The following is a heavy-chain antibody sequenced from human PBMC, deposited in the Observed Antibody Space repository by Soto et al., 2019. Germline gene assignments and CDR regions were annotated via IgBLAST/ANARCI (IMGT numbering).Heavy chain of an antibody. D-gene: IGHD2-2*02. J-gene: IGHJ5*02. CDR3: AKGGAGCTSFSCYTSGWLDP. CDR1: GGSITGSY. CDR2: ITDTGSA. V-gene: IGHV4-4*07. Sequence: PSETLSLTCAVSGGSITGSYWSWIRQPAGKGLEWIGHITDTGSAKYNPSLRSRVTMLGDTSKNQFSLKLSAVTAADTAVYFCAKGGAGCTSFSCYTSGWLDPWGQGTLVTVSS.